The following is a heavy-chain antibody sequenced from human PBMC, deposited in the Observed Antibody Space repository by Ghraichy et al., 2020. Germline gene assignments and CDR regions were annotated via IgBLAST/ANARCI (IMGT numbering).Heavy chain of an antibody. V-gene: IGHV3-7*03. D-gene: IGHD2-8*02. CDR1: GFTFNNYW. Sequence: GGSLRLSCAASGFTFNNYWMSWVRQAPGKGLEWVANIHQDGSQIHYVDSVKGRFTISRDNANNSLFLQMNSLRAEDTAGYYCARAPGQSSCSGGTGYPNWFDPWGQGTLVTVSS. CDR3: ARAPGQSSCSGGTGYPNWFDP. J-gene: IGHJ5*02. CDR2: IHQDGSQI.